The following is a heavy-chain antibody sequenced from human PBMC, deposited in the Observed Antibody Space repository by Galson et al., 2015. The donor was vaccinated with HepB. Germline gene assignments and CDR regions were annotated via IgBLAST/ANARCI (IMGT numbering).Heavy chain of an antibody. V-gene: IGHV3-30*18. D-gene: IGHD6-13*01. J-gene: IGHJ6*02. CDR3: AKDAGIAAAGTWDYGMDV. CDR1: GFTFSSYG. CDR2: ISYDGSNK. Sequence: SLRLSCAASGFTFSSYGMHWVRQAPGKGLEWVAVISYDGSNKYYADSVKGRFTISRDNSKNTLYLQMNSLRAEDTAVYYCAKDAGIAAAGTWDYGMDVWGQGTTVTVSS.